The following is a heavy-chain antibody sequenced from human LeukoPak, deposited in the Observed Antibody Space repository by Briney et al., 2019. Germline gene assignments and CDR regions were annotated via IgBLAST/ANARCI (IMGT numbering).Heavy chain of an antibody. V-gene: IGHV4-34*01. CDR3: ARGSDILTGYSFDY. J-gene: IGHJ4*02. CDR1: GGSFSGYY. Sequence: SETLSLTCAVCGGSFSGYYWSWIRQPPGKGLEWIGEISHSGSTNYNPSLKSRVTISVDTSKNQFSLKLSSVTAADTAVYYCARGSDILTGYSFDYWGQGTLVTVSS. CDR2: ISHSGST. D-gene: IGHD3-9*01.